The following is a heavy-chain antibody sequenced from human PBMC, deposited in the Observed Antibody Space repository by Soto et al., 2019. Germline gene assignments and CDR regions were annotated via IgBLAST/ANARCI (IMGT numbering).Heavy chain of an antibody. V-gene: IGHV4-31*03. D-gene: IGHD2-8*01. CDR3: ARGPGGTKDLKSSGWYFDL. Sequence: QVQLQESGPGLVKPSQTLSLTCTVSGGSISSGGYYWSWIRQHPGKGLEWIGYIYYSGSTYYNPSLKSRVTISVDTSKNQFSLKLSSVTAADTAVYYCARGPGGTKDLKSSGWYFDLWGRGTLVTVSS. J-gene: IGHJ2*01. CDR2: IYYSGST. CDR1: GGSISSGGYY.